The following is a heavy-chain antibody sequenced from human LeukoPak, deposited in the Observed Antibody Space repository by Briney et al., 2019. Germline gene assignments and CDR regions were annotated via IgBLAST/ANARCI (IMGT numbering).Heavy chain of an antibody. J-gene: IGHJ4*02. D-gene: IGHD5-18*01. CDR3: ARDRETAMVIDY. CDR1: GFTFSSYS. V-gene: IGHV3-21*01. CDR2: ISSSSSYI. Sequence: GGSLRLSCEASGFTFSSYSMNWVRQAPGQGLEWVSSISSSSSYIYYADSVKGRFTISRDNAKNSLYLQMNSLRAEDTAVYYCARDRETAMVIDYWAREPWSPSPQ.